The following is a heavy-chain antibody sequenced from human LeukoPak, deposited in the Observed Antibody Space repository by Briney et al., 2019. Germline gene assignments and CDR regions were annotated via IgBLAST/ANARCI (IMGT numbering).Heavy chain of an antibody. Sequence: GGSLRLSCAASGFTFSSYAMTWVRQAPGKGLEWVSGISGSGGNTYYADSVKGRFTISRDNPKNTLYLQINSLRAEDTAVYYCAKDSESEVYINAFDIWGQGTMVTVSS. J-gene: IGHJ3*02. D-gene: IGHD6-6*01. V-gene: IGHV3-23*01. CDR3: AKDSESEVYINAFDI. CDR2: ISGSGGNT. CDR1: GFTFSSYA.